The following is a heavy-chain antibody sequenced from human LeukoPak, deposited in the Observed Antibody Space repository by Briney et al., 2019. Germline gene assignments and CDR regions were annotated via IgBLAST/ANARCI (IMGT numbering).Heavy chain of an antibody. D-gene: IGHD5-18*01. J-gene: IGHJ4*02. CDR1: GGFVSSGSYY. V-gene: IGHV4-61*01. CDR2: IYHSAST. Sequence: SETLSLTCTVSGGFVSSGSYYWSWIRQPPGKGLEWIGYIYHSASTNYNPSLKSRVTISVDTSNNQFSLKLSSVTAADTAVYYCARGSRGYSYGWGQGTLVTVSS. CDR3: ARGSRGYSYG.